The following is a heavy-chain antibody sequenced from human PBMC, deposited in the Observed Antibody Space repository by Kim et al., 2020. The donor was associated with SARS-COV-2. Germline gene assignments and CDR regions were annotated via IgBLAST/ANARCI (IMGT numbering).Heavy chain of an antibody. D-gene: IGHD6-19*01. Sequence: GGSLRLSCAASGFTFDDYAMHWVRQAPWKGLEWVSGISWNSVNIGYADSVKGRFTISRDNAKNSLYLQMNSLRAEDTALSYCASSSGWFYYYYFLDVCGQGTTVTVS. CDR3: ASSSGWFYYYYFLDV. CDR1: GFTFDDYA. V-gene: IGHV3-9*01. J-gene: IGHJ6*02. CDR2: ISWNSVNI.